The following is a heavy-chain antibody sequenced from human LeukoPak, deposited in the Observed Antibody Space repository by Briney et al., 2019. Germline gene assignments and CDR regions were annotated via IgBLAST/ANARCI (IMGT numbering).Heavy chain of an antibody. D-gene: IGHD1-1*01. Sequence: AGSLRLSCAAYGFTFSNYAIHWVRQAPGRGLEWVAAISYDGNSQHYGAPVKGRFTISRDNSKNTVYLQINTLRTDDAAIYYCAKPYPTLTTSAVLDNWGQGTLVTVSS. V-gene: IGHV3-30*18. CDR2: ISYDGNSQ. CDR3: AKPYPTLTTSAVLDN. J-gene: IGHJ4*02. CDR1: GFTFSNYA.